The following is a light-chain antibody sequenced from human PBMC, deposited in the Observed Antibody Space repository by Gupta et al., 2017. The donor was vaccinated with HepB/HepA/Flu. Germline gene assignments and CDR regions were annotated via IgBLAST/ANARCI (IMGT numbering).Light chain of an antibody. CDR2: DVS. V-gene: IGLV2-11*01. J-gene: IGLJ2*01. Sequence: QSALTQPRSVSGSPGQSVTISCTGISSDVGVYHSVSWYQQHPGTAPKLIIYDVSKRPSGVPHRFSGSTSGNTASLTISGLQAEDEADYYCCSYVGSFTWAFGGGTKVTVL. CDR1: SSDVGVYHS. CDR3: CSYVGSFTWA.